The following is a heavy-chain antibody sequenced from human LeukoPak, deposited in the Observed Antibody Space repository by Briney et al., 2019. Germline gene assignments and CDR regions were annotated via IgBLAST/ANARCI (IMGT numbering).Heavy chain of an antibody. CDR2: IYYSGST. J-gene: IGHJ4*02. CDR3: ARATYDSSVHFDY. V-gene: IGHV4-61*01. Sequence: SETLSLTCTVSGGSVSSGSYWSWIRQPPGKGLEWIGYIYYSGSTNYSPSLQSRVTISVDTSKSQFSLKLSSVTAADTAVYYCARATYDSSVHFDYWGQGTLVTVSS. CDR1: GGSVSSGSY. D-gene: IGHD3-22*01.